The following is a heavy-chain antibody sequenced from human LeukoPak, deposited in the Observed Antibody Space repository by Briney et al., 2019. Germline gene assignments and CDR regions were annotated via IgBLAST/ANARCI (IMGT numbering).Heavy chain of an antibody. V-gene: IGHV3-7*01. CDR3: ARDKIVGATYFDY. CDR2: INQDGSEK. Sequence: GGSLRLSCAVSGFSFSSYWMSWVRQAPGKGLEWVANINQDGSEKYYVDSLRGRFTISRDNSKNSLYLQLNNLRAEDTAVYYCARDKIVGATYFDYWGQGTLVTVSS. D-gene: IGHD1-26*01. CDR1: GFSFSSYW. J-gene: IGHJ4*02.